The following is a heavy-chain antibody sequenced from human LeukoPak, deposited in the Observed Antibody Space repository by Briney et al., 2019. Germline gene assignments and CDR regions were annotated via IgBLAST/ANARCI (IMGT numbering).Heavy chain of an antibody. CDR3: AKDLYPTLLVYFDY. D-gene: IGHD6-13*01. Sequence: GGSLRLSCAASGFTFSSYAMHWVRQAPGKGLEWVAVISYDGSNKYYADSVKGRFTISRDNSKNTLYLQMNSLRAEDTAVYYCAKDLYPTLLVYFDYWGQGTLVTVSS. CDR2: ISYDGSNK. V-gene: IGHV3-30*04. J-gene: IGHJ4*02. CDR1: GFTFSSYA.